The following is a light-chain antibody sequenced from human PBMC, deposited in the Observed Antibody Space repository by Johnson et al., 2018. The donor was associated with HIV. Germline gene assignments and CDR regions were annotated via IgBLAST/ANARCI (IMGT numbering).Light chain of an antibody. CDR1: SSNIGNNY. CDR2: ENN. CDR3: GTWDSSLSAHYV. Sequence: TQPPSVSAAPGQKVTISCSGSSSNIGNNYVSWYQQLPGTAPKLLIYENNKRPSGIPYRFSGSKSGTSATLGITGLQTGAEADYYCGTWDSSLSAHYVFGTGTKVTVL. V-gene: IGLV1-51*02. J-gene: IGLJ1*01.